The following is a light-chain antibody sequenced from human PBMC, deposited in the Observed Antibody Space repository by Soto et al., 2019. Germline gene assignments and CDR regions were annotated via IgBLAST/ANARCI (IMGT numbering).Light chain of an antibody. CDR2: GAS. J-gene: IGKJ1*01. CDR1: QSVSSN. V-gene: IGKV3-15*01. CDR3: QQYNNWPRT. Sequence: EIVMTQSTATLSVSPGDRATLSCRASQSVSSNLAWYQQKPGQAPRLLIYGASTRATGIPARFSGSGSGTEFTLTISSLQSEDFAVYYCQQYNNWPRTFGQGTKVDI.